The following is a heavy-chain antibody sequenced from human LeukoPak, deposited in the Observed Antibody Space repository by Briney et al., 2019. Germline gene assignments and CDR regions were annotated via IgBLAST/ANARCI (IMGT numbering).Heavy chain of an antibody. D-gene: IGHD3-10*01. CDR2: INPNSGGT. CDR3: ARDQYYGSGSFDY. Sequence: ASVKVSCKASGYTFTGYYMHWVRQAPGQGLEWMGRINPNSGGTNYAQKFQGRVTMTRDTSISTAYMELSRLRCDDTAVYYCARDQYYGSGSFDYWGQGTLVTVSS. CDR1: GYTFTGYY. J-gene: IGHJ4*02. V-gene: IGHV1-2*06.